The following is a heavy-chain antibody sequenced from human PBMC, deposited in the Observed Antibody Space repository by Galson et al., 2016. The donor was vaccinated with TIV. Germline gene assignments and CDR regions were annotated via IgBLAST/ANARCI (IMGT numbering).Heavy chain of an antibody. Sequence: SVKVSCKASGGTFKIHSITWVRQAPGQGLEWMGGIIPVFGTANYAQSFRGRVTITADESTNTAYLQLSSLRSEDTAVYYCATVITCGGVIVYGRDYVMDVWGQGTTVTVAS. CDR2: IIPVFGTA. D-gene: IGHD3-16*02. CDR3: ATVITCGGVIVYGRDYVMDV. CDR1: GGTFKIHS. J-gene: IGHJ6*02. V-gene: IGHV1-69*13.